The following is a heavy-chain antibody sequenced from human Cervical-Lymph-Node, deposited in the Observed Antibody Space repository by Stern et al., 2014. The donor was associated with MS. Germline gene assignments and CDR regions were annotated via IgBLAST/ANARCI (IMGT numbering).Heavy chain of an antibody. Sequence: VQLVESGGGVVQPGRSLRLSCAASGFTFSSYGMHWVRQAPGKGLEWVAVIWYDGSNKYYADSVKGRFTISRDNSKNTLYLQMNSLRAEDTAVYYCARESQQLAPFNAFDIWGQGTMVTVSS. J-gene: IGHJ3*02. D-gene: IGHD6-13*01. CDR3: ARESQQLAPFNAFDI. V-gene: IGHV3-33*01. CDR2: IWYDGSNK. CDR1: GFTFSSYG.